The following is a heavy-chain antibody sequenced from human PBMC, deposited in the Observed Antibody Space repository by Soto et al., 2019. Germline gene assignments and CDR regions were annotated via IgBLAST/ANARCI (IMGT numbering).Heavy chain of an antibody. D-gene: IGHD3-3*01. Sequence: GSLRPSCAASGFTFFNYAMSWVRQAPGKGLEWVSGISGSSGITDYADSVEGRSTISRDTSKNTMYPQMKSLRAEDAAVYYCAKDCSYDFNQNAYYYYGIDVWGQGTPVTVSS. CDR2: ISGSSGIT. CDR1: GFTFFNYA. CDR3: AKDCSYDFNQNAYYYYGIDV. J-gene: IGHJ6*02. V-gene: IGHV3-23*01.